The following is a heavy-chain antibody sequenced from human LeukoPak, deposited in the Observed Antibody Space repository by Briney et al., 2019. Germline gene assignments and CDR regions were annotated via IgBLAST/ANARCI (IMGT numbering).Heavy chain of an antibody. D-gene: IGHD6-13*01. Sequence: GGSLRLSCAASGFTFSSYWMHWVRQAPGKGLVWVSRINGDGSSTTYVDSVMGRFTISRDNAENTLYLQMNSVRAGDTAVYYCARGNIAAAGIHYWGQGTLVIVSS. V-gene: IGHV3-74*01. J-gene: IGHJ4*02. CDR2: INGDGSST. CDR1: GFTFSSYW. CDR3: ARGNIAAAGIHY.